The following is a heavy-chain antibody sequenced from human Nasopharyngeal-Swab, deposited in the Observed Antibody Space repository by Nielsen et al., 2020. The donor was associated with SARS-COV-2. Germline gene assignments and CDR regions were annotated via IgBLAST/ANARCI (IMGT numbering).Heavy chain of an antibody. CDR1: GFTSSSYR. V-gene: IGHV3-7*01. Sequence: GGSLRPSCPASGFTSSSYRMSWARQAPGKGREWVANIKQVGVEKYFVDSVKGRFPIPRDNAKNSLFVQMNSLRAEDTAVYYCARGCVLTGPSCYYYDMDVWGQGTTVTVSS. J-gene: IGHJ6*02. D-gene: IGHD3-9*01. CDR3: ARGCVLTGPSCYYYDMDV. CDR2: IKQVGVEK.